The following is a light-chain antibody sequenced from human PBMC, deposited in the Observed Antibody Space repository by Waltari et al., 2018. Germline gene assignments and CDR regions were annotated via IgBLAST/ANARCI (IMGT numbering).Light chain of an antibody. CDR2: DNN. J-gene: IGLJ2*01. Sequence: QPVLTQPPSVSAAPGQKVTIPCTGTSSNIGNNYVSWYQQFPGTAPKLLIYDNNKRPSGIPDRFSGSKSGTSATLVITGLQTGDEADYYCATWDTSLSKVFGGGTKLTVL. CDR1: SSNIGNNY. V-gene: IGLV1-51*01. CDR3: ATWDTSLSKV.